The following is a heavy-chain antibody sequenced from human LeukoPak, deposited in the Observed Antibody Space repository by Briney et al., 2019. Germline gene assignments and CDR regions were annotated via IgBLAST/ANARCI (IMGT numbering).Heavy chain of an antibody. CDR3: AREITMVRGKSDYYYYYGMDV. J-gene: IGHJ6*04. CDR2: IIPIFGTA. Sequence: SVKVSCKASGGTFSSYAISWVRQAPGQGLEWMGGIIPIFGTANYAQKFQGRVAITADESTSTAYMELSSLRSEDTAVYYCAREITMVRGKSDYYYYYGMDVWGKGTTVTVSS. D-gene: IGHD3-10*01. CDR1: GGTFSSYA. V-gene: IGHV1-69*13.